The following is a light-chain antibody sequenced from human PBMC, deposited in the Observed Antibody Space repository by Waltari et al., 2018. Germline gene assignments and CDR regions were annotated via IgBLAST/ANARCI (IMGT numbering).Light chain of an antibody. J-gene: IGKJ4*01. Sequence: ETVLTQSPATLSLSPGERATLSCRASRSVSTQLAWYQQKPGQAPRLLIYDASNMASYIPDRFSGSGSGTDFTLTISSLEPEDFAVYYCQQRSNWPPELTFGGGTKVEIK. V-gene: IGKV3-11*01. CDR3: QQRSNWPPELT. CDR2: DAS. CDR1: RSVSTQ.